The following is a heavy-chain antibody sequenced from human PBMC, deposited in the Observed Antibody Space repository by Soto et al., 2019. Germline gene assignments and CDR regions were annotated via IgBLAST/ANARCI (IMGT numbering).Heavy chain of an antibody. V-gene: IGHV4-30-4*01. Sequence: QVQLHESGPGLVKPSQTLSLTCTVSGGSISSGDYYWNWIRQPPGKGMEWIGSIYYSGSPYYSPSLKCRVSISVGTSKNQFSLKLTSVTAADTAVYYCVRGDPGACSSTSVSDAFDLWGRGTMVAVSS. J-gene: IGHJ3*01. CDR3: VRGDPGACSSTSVSDAFDL. CDR1: GGSISSGDYY. CDR2: IYYSGSP. D-gene: IGHD2-2*01.